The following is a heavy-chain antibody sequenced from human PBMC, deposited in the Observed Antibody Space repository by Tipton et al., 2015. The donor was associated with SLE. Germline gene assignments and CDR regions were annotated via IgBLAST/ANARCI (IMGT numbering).Heavy chain of an antibody. J-gene: IGHJ4*02. Sequence: TLSLTCAVYGGSFTTYYWTWIRQPPGKGLEWIGEIHHGGSTYYNPSLKSRVTLSVDTSKNQFSLNLRSVTAADTAVDYCAGGSVVAGDFWGQGTLVTVSS. CDR3: AGGSVVAGDF. CDR2: IHHGGST. V-gene: IGHV4-34*01. D-gene: IGHD2-15*01. CDR1: GGSFTTYY.